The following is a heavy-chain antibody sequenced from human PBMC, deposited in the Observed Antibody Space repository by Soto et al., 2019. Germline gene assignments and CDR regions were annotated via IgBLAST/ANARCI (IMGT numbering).Heavy chain of an antibody. Sequence: ETLTLTCTVSGRSISKNYYCNWIRQPPGKGLEWIGYIYYSGSPNYNPSLKSRVTISVDTPKNQFSLKLTSVTAADTAVYYCARGVATIGPWGQGTLVTVSS. CDR1: GRSISKNYY. V-gene: IGHV4-59*01. J-gene: IGHJ5*02. CDR2: IYYSGSP. D-gene: IGHD5-12*01. CDR3: ARGVATIGP.